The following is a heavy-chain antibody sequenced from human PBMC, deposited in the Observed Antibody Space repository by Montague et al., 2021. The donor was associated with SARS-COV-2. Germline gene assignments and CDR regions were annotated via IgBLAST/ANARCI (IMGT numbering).Heavy chain of an antibody. CDR1: GGSISSYY. CDR3: AREGGITISGVVILYYFDY. V-gene: IGHV4-59*12. CDR2: IYYSGST. J-gene: IGHJ4*02. D-gene: IGHD3-3*01. Sequence: SETLSLTRTVSGGSISSYYWSWIRQPPGKGLEWIGYIYYSGSTNYNPSLKSRVTISVDTSKNQFPLRLSSVTAADTAVYYCAREGGITISGVVILYYFDYWGQGTLVTVSS.